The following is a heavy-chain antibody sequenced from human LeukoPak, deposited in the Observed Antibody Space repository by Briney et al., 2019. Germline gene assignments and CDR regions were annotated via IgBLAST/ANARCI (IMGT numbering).Heavy chain of an antibody. Sequence: GGSLRLSCAASGXTFNSYWMSWVRQAPGKGLESVASVKRDGSDTHYVDSVKGRFTISRDNAKNSLFLQMSSLTAEDTALYYCARDAFASGSYDYWGQGNLVTVSS. D-gene: IGHD1-26*01. CDR3: ARDAFASGSYDY. CDR2: VKRDGSDT. J-gene: IGHJ4*02. CDR1: GXTFNSYW. V-gene: IGHV3-7*04.